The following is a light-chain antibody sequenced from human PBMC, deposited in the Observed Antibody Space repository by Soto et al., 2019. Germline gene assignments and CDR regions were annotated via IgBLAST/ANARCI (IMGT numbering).Light chain of an antibody. CDR2: AAS. Sequence: DIQMTQSPSSLSASVGDRVTITCRASQSISSYLNWYQQKPGKAPKLLIYAASSLQSGVPSRFSGSGSGTDFTLTISSLQPEDFAIYYCQQSYSTPYAFDQGTKLEIK. CDR1: QSISSY. CDR3: QQSYSTPYA. V-gene: IGKV1-39*01. J-gene: IGKJ2*01.